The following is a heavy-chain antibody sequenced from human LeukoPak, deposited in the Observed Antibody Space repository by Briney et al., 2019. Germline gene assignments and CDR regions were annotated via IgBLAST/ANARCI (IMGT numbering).Heavy chain of an antibody. D-gene: IGHD6-6*01. J-gene: IGHJ4*02. V-gene: IGHV3-9*01. Sequence: GGSLRLSCAASGFIFDDYAMHWVRQAPGKGLEWVSGISWNSGSIGYADSVKGRFTISRDNAKNSLYLQMNSLRAEDTTLYYCAKDRDYSSSGASVDYWGQGTLVTVSS. CDR3: AKDRDYSSSGASVDY. CDR2: ISWNSGSI. CDR1: GFIFDDYA.